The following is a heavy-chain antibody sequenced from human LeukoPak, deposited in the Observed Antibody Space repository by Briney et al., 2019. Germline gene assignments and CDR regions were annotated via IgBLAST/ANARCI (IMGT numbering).Heavy chain of an antibody. Sequence: GSLRLSCAASGFMFSDYSMNWVRQAPGKGLEWVSYISGSSSSIYYADSVKGRFTISRDNAKNSLYLQMNSLRAEDTAVYYCATTLFCSSTSCPKTDYWGQGTLVIVSS. CDR2: ISGSSSSI. J-gene: IGHJ4*02. CDR1: GFMFSDYS. CDR3: ATTLFCSSTSCPKTDY. V-gene: IGHV3-48*04. D-gene: IGHD2-2*01.